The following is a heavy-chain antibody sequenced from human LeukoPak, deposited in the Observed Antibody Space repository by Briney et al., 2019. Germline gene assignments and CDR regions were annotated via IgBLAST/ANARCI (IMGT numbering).Heavy chain of an antibody. Sequence: GGSLRLSCAASGFTFSSYAMHWVRQAPGKGLEWVAVISYDGSNKYYADSVKGRFTISRDNSKNTLYLQMNSLRAEDTAVYYCARAILNEKHVVRGSLGYWGQGTLVAVSS. D-gene: IGHD3-10*01. CDR1: GFTFSSYA. CDR2: ISYDGSNK. V-gene: IGHV3-30*04. CDR3: ARAILNEKHVVRGSLGY. J-gene: IGHJ4*02.